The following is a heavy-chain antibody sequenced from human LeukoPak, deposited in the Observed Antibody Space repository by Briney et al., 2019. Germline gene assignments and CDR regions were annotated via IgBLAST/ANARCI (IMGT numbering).Heavy chain of an antibody. J-gene: IGHJ4*02. Sequence: PSETLSLTCTVSGGSISSSNYYWGWIRQPPGKGLEWIGNIYYSGSTNYNPSLKSRVTISVDTSKNQFSLKLSSVTAADTAVYYCARGPGTPGSYYDFDYWGQGTLVTVSS. CDR3: ARGPGTPGSYYDFDY. V-gene: IGHV4-39*07. CDR2: IYYSGST. D-gene: IGHD1-26*01. CDR1: GGSISSSNYY.